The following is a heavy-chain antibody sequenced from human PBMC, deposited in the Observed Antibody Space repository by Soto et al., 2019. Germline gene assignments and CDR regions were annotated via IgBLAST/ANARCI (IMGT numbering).Heavy chain of an antibody. CDR3: ARATAYDFWSGYYRSYGLDV. J-gene: IGHJ6*02. D-gene: IGHD3-3*01. Sequence: VQLVQSGAEVKSPGASVRVSCTTSGYTFTGYFIHWVRQAPGQGLEWMGWINPNSGDTSYSQKFQGWVTIARDTSISTAYMELSRLRSDDTAVYYCARATAYDFWSGYYRSYGLDVWGQGTTVTV. CDR2: INPNSGDT. CDR1: GYTFTGYF. V-gene: IGHV1-2*04.